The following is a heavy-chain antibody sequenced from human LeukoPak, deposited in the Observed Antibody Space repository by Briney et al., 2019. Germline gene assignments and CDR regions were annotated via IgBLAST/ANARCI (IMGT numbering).Heavy chain of an antibody. Sequence: PGGSLRLSCAASGFTFRSYEMNWGRQAPGKGLEWVSYITSSGNTIYYADSVKGRFTISRDNAKNSLYLQMNSLRAEDTAVYYCARANYYDISGYDYWGQGTLATVSS. CDR1: GFTFRSYE. CDR2: ITSSGNTI. J-gene: IGHJ4*02. CDR3: ARANYYDISGYDY. D-gene: IGHD3-22*01. V-gene: IGHV3-48*03.